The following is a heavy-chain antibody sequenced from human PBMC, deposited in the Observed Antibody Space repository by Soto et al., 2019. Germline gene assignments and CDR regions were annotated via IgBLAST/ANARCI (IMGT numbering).Heavy chain of an antibody. J-gene: IGHJ5*02. CDR3: ARERGGSYYDFWSGYSNWFDP. V-gene: IGHV4-31*03. D-gene: IGHD3-3*01. CDR2: IYYSGST. CDR1: GGSISSGGYY. Sequence: QVQLQESGPGLVKPSQTLSLTCTVSGGSISSGGYYWSWIRQHPGKGLEWIGYIYYSGSTYYNPSLKRRVTISVDTSKNQFSLKLSSVTAADTAVYYCARERGGSYYDFWSGYSNWFDPWGQGTLVTVSS.